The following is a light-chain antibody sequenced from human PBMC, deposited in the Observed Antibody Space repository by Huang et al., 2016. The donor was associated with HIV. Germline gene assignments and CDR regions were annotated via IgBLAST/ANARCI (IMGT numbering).Light chain of an antibody. V-gene: IGKV3-15*01. CDR1: QTVNNN. CDR3: QQYNNWPPRYT. Sequence: EIVMTQSPATLSVSPGERVTLSCRASQTVNNNLAWYQRKPGQPPRLLIHGASTRATGIPARFSGSGSWTEFTLTISSLQSEDFAVYYCQQYNNWPPRYTFGQGTKLDIK. CDR2: GAS. J-gene: IGKJ2*01.